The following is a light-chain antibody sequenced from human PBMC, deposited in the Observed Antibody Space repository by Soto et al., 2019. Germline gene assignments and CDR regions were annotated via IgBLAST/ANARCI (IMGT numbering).Light chain of an antibody. V-gene: IGKV3-20*01. CDR2: GAS. J-gene: IGKJ4*01. CDR3: QQYGSPSLT. Sequence: EIVLTQSPGTLSLSPGERATLSCRASQSVSSSYLAWYQQKPGQAPRLLIYGASSRATGIPDRFSGSGSGKDFTLTINRLEPEDFAVYYCQQYGSPSLTFGGGTKVEIK. CDR1: QSVSSSY.